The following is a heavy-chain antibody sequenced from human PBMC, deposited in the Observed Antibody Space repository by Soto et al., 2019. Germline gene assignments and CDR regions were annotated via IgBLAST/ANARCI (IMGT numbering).Heavy chain of an antibody. CDR1: GFTFSSYW. V-gene: IGHV3-74*01. CDR3: ARGDYYDISGPFSDAFDI. CDR2: INSDGSST. D-gene: IGHD3-22*01. Sequence: PGGSLRLSCAASGFTFSSYWMHWVRQAPGKGLVWVSRINSDGSSTSYADSVKGRFTISRDNAKSSLSLQMDSLRAEDTAVYYCARGDYYDISGPFSDAFDIWGQGTMVTVSS. J-gene: IGHJ3*02.